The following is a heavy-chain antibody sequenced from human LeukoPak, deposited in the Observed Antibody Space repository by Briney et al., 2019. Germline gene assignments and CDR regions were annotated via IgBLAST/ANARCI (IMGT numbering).Heavy chain of an antibody. CDR3: ARECVGRYFDWLSSYYYYGMDV. CDR1: GYTFTSYG. CDR2: ISAYNGNT. V-gene: IGHV1-18*01. J-gene: IGHJ6*02. Sequence: ASVKVSCKASGYTFTSYGISWVRQAPGQGLVWMGWISAYNGNTNYAQKLQGRVTMTTDTSTSTAYMELRSLRSDDTAVYYCARECVGRYFDWLSSYYYYGMDVWGQGTTVTVSS. D-gene: IGHD3-9*01.